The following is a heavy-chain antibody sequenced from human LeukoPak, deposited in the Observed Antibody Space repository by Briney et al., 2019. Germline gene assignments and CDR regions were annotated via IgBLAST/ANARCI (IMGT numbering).Heavy chain of an antibody. D-gene: IGHD5-24*01. V-gene: IGHV4-39*07. J-gene: IGHJ6*03. CDR1: GGSISSSSFY. Sequence: SETLSLTCTVSGGSISSSSFYWGWIRQPPGKGLEWIGTMYYSGSTYYNPSLYSRVTISVDTSKNQFSLKLSSVTAADTAVYYCARVGDGYNYYYYYMDVWGKGTTVTISS. CDR2: MYYSGST. CDR3: ARVGDGYNYYYYYMDV.